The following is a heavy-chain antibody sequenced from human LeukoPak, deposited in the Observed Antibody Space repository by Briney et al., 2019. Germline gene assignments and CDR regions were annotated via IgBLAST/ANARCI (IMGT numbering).Heavy chain of an antibody. J-gene: IGHJ4*02. V-gene: IGHV3-48*01. Sequence: GGSLRLSCAASGFTFSSYSMNWVRQAPGKGLEWVSYISSSSSTIHYADSVKGRFTISRDNAKNSLYLQMNSLRAEDTAVYYCARFGYVWGSYRYLDYWGQGTLVTVSS. CDR3: ARFGYVWGSYRYLDY. CDR2: ISSSSSTI. CDR1: GFTFSSYS. D-gene: IGHD3-16*02.